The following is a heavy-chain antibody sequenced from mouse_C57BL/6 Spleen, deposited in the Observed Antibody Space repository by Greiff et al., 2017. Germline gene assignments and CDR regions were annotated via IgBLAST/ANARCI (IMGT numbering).Heavy chain of an antibody. V-gene: IGHV2-6*01. J-gene: IGHJ3*01. CDR3: ASGDGYASFAY. Sequence: LVAPSQSLSITCTVSGFSLTSSGVDWVRQSLGKGLEWLGVIWGVGSTNYNSALKSRLSISKDNSKSQVFLKMNSLQTDDTAMYYCASGDGYASFAYWGQGTLVTVSA. D-gene: IGHD2-2*01. CDR1: GFSLTSSG. CDR2: IWGVGST.